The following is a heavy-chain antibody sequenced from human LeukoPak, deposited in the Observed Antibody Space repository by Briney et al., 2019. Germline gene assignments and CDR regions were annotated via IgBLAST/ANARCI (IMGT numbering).Heavy chain of an antibody. V-gene: IGHV4-34*01. CDR3: VLRRLLYYYYMDV. CDR1: GGSFSGYY. Sequence: SETLSLTCAVYGGSFSGYYWSWIRQPPGKGLEWIGEINHSGSTNYNPSLKSRVTISVDTSKNQFSLKRSSVTAADTAVYYCVLRRLLYYYYMDVWGKGTTVTVSS. CDR2: INHSGST. D-gene: IGHD3-22*01. J-gene: IGHJ6*03.